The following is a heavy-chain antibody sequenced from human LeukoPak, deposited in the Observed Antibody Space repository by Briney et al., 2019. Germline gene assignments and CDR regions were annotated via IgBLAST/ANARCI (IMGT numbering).Heavy chain of an antibody. J-gene: IGHJ4*02. V-gene: IGHV3-23*01. CDR2: ISGSGVST. D-gene: IGHD5-18*01. CDR3: AKEYGYTYGEFDY. Sequence: GGPLRLLCAACGFTLRTSGMSWVRQAPGKGLEWVSAISGSGVSTYYADSVKGRFTISRDNSKNTVYRKNNSLRAEDTAVYYCAKEYGYTYGEFDYWGQGTLVTVSS. CDR1: GFTLRTSG.